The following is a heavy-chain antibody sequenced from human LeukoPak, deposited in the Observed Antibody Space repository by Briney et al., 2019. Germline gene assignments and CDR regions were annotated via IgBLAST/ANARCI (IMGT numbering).Heavy chain of an antibody. Sequence: LETLSVTCTVSGGSISSYYWSWIRQPPGKGLEWIGYIYYSGSTNYNPSLRSRVTISVDTSKNQFSLKLSSVTAADTAVYYCARGVVVAATIWFDPWGQGTLVTVSS. V-gene: IGHV4-59*01. CDR3: ARGVVVAATIWFDP. CDR2: IYYSGST. CDR1: GGSISSYY. J-gene: IGHJ5*02. D-gene: IGHD2-15*01.